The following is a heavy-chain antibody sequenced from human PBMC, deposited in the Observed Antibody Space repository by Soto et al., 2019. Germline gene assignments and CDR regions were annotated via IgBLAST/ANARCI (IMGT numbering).Heavy chain of an antibody. CDR2: MNSNGGST. V-gene: IGHV3-64D*06. Sequence: XESLRLSCSASGFIFSSYAMHWVRQAPGKGLEYVSNMNSNGGSTYYADSVKGRFTISRDNSKNTLYLQMSSLRAEDTAVYYCVKDKGGIQRDFDYWGQGTPVTVSS. J-gene: IGHJ4*02. D-gene: IGHD6-13*01. CDR3: VKDKGGIQRDFDY. CDR1: GFIFSSYA.